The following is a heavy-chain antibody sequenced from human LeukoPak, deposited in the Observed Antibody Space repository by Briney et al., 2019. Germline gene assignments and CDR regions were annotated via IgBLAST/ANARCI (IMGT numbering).Heavy chain of an antibody. Sequence: GGSLRLSCAASGFSFSGPAMHWVRQASGKGLERVGRIRSKGNNYATAYGTSVKGRFTIARDDAKNTTYLQMNGLKTEDTAVYHCVRNKYDSGFAFDIWGQGTMVTVSS. V-gene: IGHV3-73*01. CDR2: IRSKGNNYAT. CDR3: VRNKYDSGFAFDI. CDR1: GFSFSGPA. J-gene: IGHJ3*02. D-gene: IGHD3-22*01.